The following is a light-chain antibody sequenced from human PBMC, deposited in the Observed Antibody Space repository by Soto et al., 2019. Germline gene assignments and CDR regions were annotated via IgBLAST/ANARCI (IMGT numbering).Light chain of an antibody. CDR1: RGVRSD. CDR3: VQDLNYPLT. J-gene: IGKJ4*01. Sequence: AIQMTQSPSSLSASVGDTVTISCRASRGVRSDVAWYQQRPGSVPKVLIYGAFNLYTGVPSRFSGSGYGSDFSLTISSLQPGDSATYYCVQDLNYPLTFGGGTKVDIK. CDR2: GAF. V-gene: IGKV1-6*01.